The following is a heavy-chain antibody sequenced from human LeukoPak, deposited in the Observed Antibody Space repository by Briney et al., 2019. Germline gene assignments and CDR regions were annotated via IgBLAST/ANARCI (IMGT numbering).Heavy chain of an antibody. V-gene: IGHV3-64D*09. Sequence: GGSLRLSCSASGFIFSSYAMHWVRQAPGKGLEYVSAISSNGGSTYYADSVKGRFIISRDNSKNTLYLQMSSLRAEDTAVYYCANDYRSGSFHDFWGQGTLVTVSS. J-gene: IGHJ4*02. CDR2: ISSNGGST. CDR3: ANDYRSGSFHDF. CDR1: GFIFSSYA. D-gene: IGHD3-10*01.